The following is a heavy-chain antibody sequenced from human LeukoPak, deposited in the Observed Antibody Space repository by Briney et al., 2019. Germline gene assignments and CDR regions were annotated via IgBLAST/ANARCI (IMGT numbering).Heavy chain of an antibody. CDR1: GYAFTRHY. CDR2: INPSGSST. Sequence: ASAKVSCKASGYAFTRHYMHWVRQAPEQGLEWMGLINPSGSSTIYAQKFQGRVTMTRDMSTSTDYMELSSLRSEDTAVYYCARATGYYYGSGAGDYWGQGTLVTVSS. V-gene: IGHV1-46*01. D-gene: IGHD3-10*01. CDR3: ARATGYYYGSGAGDY. J-gene: IGHJ4*02.